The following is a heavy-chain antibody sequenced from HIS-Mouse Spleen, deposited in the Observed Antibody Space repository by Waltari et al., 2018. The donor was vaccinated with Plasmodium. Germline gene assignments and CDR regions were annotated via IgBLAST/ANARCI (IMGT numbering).Heavy chain of an antibody. V-gene: IGHV2-70*15. CDR1: GFSLSTSGMC. J-gene: IGHJ6*02. CDR3: ARTTYSSSSTKYYYYGMDV. D-gene: IGHD6-6*01. Sequence: QVTLRESGPALVKPTQTLTLTCTFSGFSLSTSGMCVTWIRQPPGKALEWLERIDWDDEKYYSTSLKTRLTISKDTSKNQVVLTMTNMDHGDTATYYCARTTYSSSSTKYYYYGMDVWGQGTTVTVSS. CDR2: IDWDDEK.